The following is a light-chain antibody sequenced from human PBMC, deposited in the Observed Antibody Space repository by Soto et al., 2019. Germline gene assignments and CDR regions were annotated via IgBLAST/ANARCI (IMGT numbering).Light chain of an antibody. CDR3: QQTYRTVLT. CDR2: GVS. CDR1: QRISSY. Sequence: DIQMTQSPSSLSASVGDRVTITCRASQRISSYLNWYQQKPGKALKLLIYGVSSLESGVPARFSGSGTGTDFTLTISNLQPEDFATYYCQQTYRTVLTFGGGTRVEI. V-gene: IGKV1-39*01. J-gene: IGKJ4*01.